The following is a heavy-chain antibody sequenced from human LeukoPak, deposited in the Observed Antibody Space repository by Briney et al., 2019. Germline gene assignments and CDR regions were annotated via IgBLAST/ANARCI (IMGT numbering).Heavy chain of an antibody. J-gene: IGHJ4*02. V-gene: IGHV4-4*07. CDR1: GGSFTSYY. CDR3: ARDLGGNFYFDY. D-gene: IGHD4-23*01. CDR2: IHTSGNT. Sequence: SETLSLTCTVSGGSFTSYYWTWIRQPAGKGLEWIGRIHTSGNTNYNPSFKSRLTVSVDTSKNQFSLKLSSVTAADTAVYFCARDLGGNFYFDYWGQGILVTVSS.